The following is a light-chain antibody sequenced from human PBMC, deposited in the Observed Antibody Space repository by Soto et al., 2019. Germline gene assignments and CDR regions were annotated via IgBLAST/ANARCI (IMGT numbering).Light chain of an antibody. CDR2: GAS. V-gene: IGKV3-20*01. CDR1: QSVSSSY. J-gene: IGKJ1*01. CDR3: QQYGSAQT. Sequence: EMVLTQSPGTLSLSPGERATLSCRASQSVSSSYLAWYQQKPGQAPRLLIYGASSRATGIPDRFSVSGSGTDFTLTISRLEPEDFAVYYCQQYGSAQTFGQGTKVEIK.